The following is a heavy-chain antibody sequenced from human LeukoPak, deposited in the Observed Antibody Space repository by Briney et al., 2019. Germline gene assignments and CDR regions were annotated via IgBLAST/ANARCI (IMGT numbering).Heavy chain of an antibody. D-gene: IGHD6-13*01. J-gene: IGHJ4*02. CDR3: AKGAAAAGLKSHFDY. Sequence: PGGSLRLSCAASGFTFSCYGMHWVRQAPGKGLECVAFIRYDGSNKYYADSVKGRFTISRDSSKNTLCLQMNSLTAEDTAVYYCAKGAAAAGLKSHFDYWGQGTLVTVSS. CDR1: GFTFSCYG. V-gene: IGHV3-30*02. CDR2: IRYDGSNK.